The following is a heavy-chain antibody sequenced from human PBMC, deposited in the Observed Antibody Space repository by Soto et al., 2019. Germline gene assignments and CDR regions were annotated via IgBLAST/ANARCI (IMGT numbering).Heavy chain of an antibody. D-gene: IGHD2-15*01. CDR2: IYYSGST. CDR1: GGSISSYY. Sequence: SETLSLTCTVSGGSISSYYWSWIRQPPGKGLEWIGYIYYSGSTNYNPSLKSRVTISVDTSKNQFSLKLSSVTAADTAVYYCARHGYCSGGSCSGTFDFWGQGTMVTVSS. V-gene: IGHV4-59*08. CDR3: ARHGYCSGGSCSGTFDF. J-gene: IGHJ3*01.